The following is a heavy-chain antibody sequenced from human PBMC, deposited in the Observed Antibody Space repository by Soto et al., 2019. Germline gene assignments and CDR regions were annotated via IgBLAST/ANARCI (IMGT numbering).Heavy chain of an antibody. V-gene: IGHV4-4*07. J-gene: IGHJ4*02. CDR2: IYSSGIT. CDR1: GGSISGYY. CDR3: ARLYDRSGYYELEY. D-gene: IGHD3-22*01. Sequence: PSETLSLTCTVSGGSISGYYWTWIRQPAGKGLEWIGRIYSSGITNYNPSLRSRVTMSVDTSRNQLSLRLTSVTAADTAVYFCARLYDRSGYYELEYWGQGALVTVSS.